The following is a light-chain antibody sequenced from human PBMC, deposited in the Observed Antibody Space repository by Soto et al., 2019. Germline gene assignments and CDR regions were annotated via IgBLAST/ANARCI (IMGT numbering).Light chain of an antibody. J-gene: IGLJ1*01. Sequence: QSVLTQPASVSGSPGQSITISCTGTNSDIGSYNYVSWYQLHPDKAPKLIIYDVSNRPSGVSNRFSGSKSGNTASLTVSGLQAEDEAEYYCTSYTTRSTYVFGPGTKVTVL. CDR2: DVS. CDR3: TSYTTRSTYV. V-gene: IGLV2-14*01. CDR1: NSDIGSYNY.